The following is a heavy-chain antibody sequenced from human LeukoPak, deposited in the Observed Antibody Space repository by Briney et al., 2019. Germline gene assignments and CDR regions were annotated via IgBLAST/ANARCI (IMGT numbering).Heavy chain of an antibody. CDR2: INSSGSTI. CDR1: GFTFSSYE. Sequence: GGSLRLSCAASGFTFSSYEMNWVRQAPGKGLEWVSYINSSGSTIYYADSVKGRFTISRDNAKNSLYLQMNSLRAEDTAVYYCARESGGTYYEAFDIWGQGTMVTVSS. V-gene: IGHV3-48*03. D-gene: IGHD1-26*01. CDR3: ARESGGTYYEAFDI. J-gene: IGHJ3*02.